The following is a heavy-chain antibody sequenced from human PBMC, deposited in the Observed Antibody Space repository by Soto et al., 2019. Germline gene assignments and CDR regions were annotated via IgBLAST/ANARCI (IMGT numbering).Heavy chain of an antibody. CDR1: GGSFSGYY. Sequence: SETLSLTCAVYGGSFSGYYWSWIRQPPGKGLEWIGEINHSGSTNYNPSLKSRVTISVDTSKNQFSLKLSSVTAADTAVYYCARATRFGDSFNGMDVWGQGTTVTVSS. D-gene: IGHD3-10*01. CDR3: ARATRFGDSFNGMDV. CDR2: INHSGST. V-gene: IGHV4-34*01. J-gene: IGHJ6*02.